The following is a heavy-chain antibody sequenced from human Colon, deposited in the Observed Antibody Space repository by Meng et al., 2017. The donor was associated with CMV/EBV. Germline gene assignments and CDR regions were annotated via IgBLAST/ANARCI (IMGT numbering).Heavy chain of an antibody. CDR1: GFTFSTFG. J-gene: IGHJ4*02. CDR2: IVSSSTYI. D-gene: IGHD3-3*01. V-gene: IGHV3-21*06. Sequence: GESQKISCAASGFTFSTFGMHWVRQAPGKGLEWVSSIVSSSTYIFYADSVKGRFTISRDNAKNLLYLQMNSLRAEDTGIYYCVRDTISGVVAFEYWGQGALVTVSS. CDR3: VRDTISGVVAFEY.